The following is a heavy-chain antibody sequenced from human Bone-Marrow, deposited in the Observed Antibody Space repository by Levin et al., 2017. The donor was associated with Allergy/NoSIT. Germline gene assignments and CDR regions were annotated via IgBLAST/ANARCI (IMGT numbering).Heavy chain of an antibody. V-gene: IGHV3-33*01. CDR1: GFTFNNYG. J-gene: IGHJ4*02. D-gene: IGHD2-15*01. CDR2: IWFDGSKD. CDR3: ARGGGFRVDFDY. Sequence: PGESLKISCAASGFTFNNYGMHWVRQAPGKGLEWVAVIWFDGSKDYYADSVKGRFTISRDNSKNTHYLQMNSLSAEDTAVYYCARGGGFRVDFDYWGQGTLVIVSS.